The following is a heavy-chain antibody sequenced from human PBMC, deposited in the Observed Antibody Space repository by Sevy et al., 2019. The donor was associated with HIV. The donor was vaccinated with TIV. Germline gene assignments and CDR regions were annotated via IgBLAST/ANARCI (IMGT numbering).Heavy chain of an antibody. CDR2: IREDGNKR. J-gene: IGHJ3*02. V-gene: IGHV3-7*03. CDR1: GFTFSNYW. Sequence: GGCLRLSCAASGFTFSNYWMNWVRQAPGKGLEWVAKIREDGNKRHYVDSVKGRFTISRDNAKTSLYLQMNSLRGEDTAVYYCGRDFIVCRPVVGLDIWGQGTMVTVSS. CDR3: GRDFIVCRPVVGLDI. D-gene: IGHD1-26*01.